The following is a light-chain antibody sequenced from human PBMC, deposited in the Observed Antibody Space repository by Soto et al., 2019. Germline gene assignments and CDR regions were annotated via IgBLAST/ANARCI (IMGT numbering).Light chain of an antibody. J-gene: IGKJ1*01. CDR1: QSVSSN. CDR3: QHYNSYSEA. Sequence: EIVMTQGPASLSVSPGERAPLSCLASQSVSSNVAWYQQKPGQAPRLLIYEVSTRATGIPSRFSGSGSGTEFTLTISSLQPDDFATYYCQHYNSYSEAFGQGTKVDIK. CDR2: EVS. V-gene: IGKV3D-15*01.